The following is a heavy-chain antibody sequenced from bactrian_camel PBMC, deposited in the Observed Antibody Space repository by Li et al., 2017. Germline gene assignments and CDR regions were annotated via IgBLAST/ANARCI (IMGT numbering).Heavy chain of an antibody. Sequence: DVQLVESGGGSVQSGGSLRLSCGTSGDTFSGRCVAWFRQAPGKEREGVASIYTGAGSTFYTDAVKGRFTVSQDTAENVVYLQMNSLKPEDSAMYYCAAGKRPCVLSYVDYWGQGTQVTVS. D-gene: IGHD4*01. V-gene: IGHV3S31*01. CDR1: GDTFSGRC. J-gene: IGHJ4*01. CDR3: AAGKRPCVLSYVDY. CDR2: IYTGAGST.